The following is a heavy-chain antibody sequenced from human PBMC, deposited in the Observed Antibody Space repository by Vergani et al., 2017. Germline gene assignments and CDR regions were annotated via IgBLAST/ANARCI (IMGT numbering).Heavy chain of an antibody. CDR1: GFTFSDYN. CDR2: ISSSGSTI. D-gene: IGHD3-16*02. J-gene: IGHJ4*02. CDR3: AMIREAITFVGVIVLARFYFDY. V-gene: IGHV3-11*01. Sequence: VQLLESGGGLVQPGGSLRLSCEASGFTFSDYNMSWIRQAPGKGLEWVAYISSSGSTIYYADSVKGRFTISRGNAKNSLYLQMNRLRAEETAVYYCAMIREAITFVGVIVLARFYFDYWGQGTLVTVSS.